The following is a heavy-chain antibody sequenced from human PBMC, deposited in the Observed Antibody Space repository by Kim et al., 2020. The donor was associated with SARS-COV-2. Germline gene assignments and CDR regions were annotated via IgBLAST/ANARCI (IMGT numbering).Heavy chain of an antibody. CDR3: AGCERVDIVATTLGY. J-gene: IGHJ4*02. Sequence: PSLKSRVTMSVDTSKNQFSLKLSSVTAADTAVYYWAGCERVDIVATTLGYWGQGTLVTVSS. V-gene: IGHV4-34*01. D-gene: IGHD5-12*01.